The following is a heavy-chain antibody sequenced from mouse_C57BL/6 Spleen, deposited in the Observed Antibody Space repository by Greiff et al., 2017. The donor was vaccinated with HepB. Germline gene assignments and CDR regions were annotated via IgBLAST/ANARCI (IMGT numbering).Heavy chain of an antibody. CDR1: GYSFTGYY. V-gene: IGHV1-31*01. D-gene: IGHD4-1*01. J-gene: IGHJ3*01. CDR2: IYPYNGVS. Sequence: EVQLQQSGPELVKPGASVKISCKASGYSFTGYYMHWVKQSHGNILDWIGYIYPYNGVSSYNKKFKGKATLTVYTSSSTAYMEIRSLTSEDAAVYCCASDELRLFAYWGQGTLVTVSA. CDR3: ASDELRLFAY.